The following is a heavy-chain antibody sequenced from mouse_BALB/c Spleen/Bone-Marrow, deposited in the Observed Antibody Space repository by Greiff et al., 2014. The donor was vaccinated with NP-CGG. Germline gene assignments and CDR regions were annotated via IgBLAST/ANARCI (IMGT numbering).Heavy chain of an antibody. CDR3: AGRNWVYYAMDY. D-gene: IGHD4-1*01. CDR2: ISYSGST. J-gene: IGHJ4*01. V-gene: IGHV3-2*02. Sequence: VQLQQSGPGLVKPSQSLSLTCTVTGYSVTSDYAWNWIRQFPGNKLEWMGYISYSGSTSYNPSLKSRISITRDTSKNQFFLQLNSVTSEDTATYYCAGRNWVYYAMDYWGQGTSVTVSS. CDR1: GYSVTSDYA.